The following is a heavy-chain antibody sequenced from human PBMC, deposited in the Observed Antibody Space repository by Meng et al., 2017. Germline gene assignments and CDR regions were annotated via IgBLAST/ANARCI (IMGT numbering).Heavy chain of an antibody. V-gene: IGHV3-30*16. CDR2: ITKDGSRK. Sequence: QGQVVGSGGDVVPPGRSRPLSCAASGFIFSNYEMHWVRQAPGKGLEWVACITKDGSRKYYLGSVRGRFTISRDNSKNTLYLEMNSLRSEDTALYYCARDFDYWGQGTLVTVSS. CDR3: ARDFDY. CDR1: GFIFSNYE. J-gene: IGHJ4*02.